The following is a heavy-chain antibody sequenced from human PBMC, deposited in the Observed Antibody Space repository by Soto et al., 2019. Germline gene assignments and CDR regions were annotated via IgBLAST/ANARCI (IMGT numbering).Heavy chain of an antibody. CDR1: GASISSFAYY. J-gene: IGHJ5*02. Sequence: SETRSLTCNVSGASISSFAYYWAWIRQPPGKGLEWIGTVYYNENTYYNPSLKSRVTISVDTAKNQFSLNLRSVTAADTAVYFCARRERYYGSPGWFDPWGQGTLVTVSS. CDR2: VYYNENT. V-gene: IGHV4-39*01. CDR3: ARRERYYGSPGWFDP. D-gene: IGHD3-10*01.